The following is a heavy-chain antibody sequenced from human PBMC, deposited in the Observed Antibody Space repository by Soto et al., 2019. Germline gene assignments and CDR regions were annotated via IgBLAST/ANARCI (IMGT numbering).Heavy chain of an antibody. CDR1: GFTFSSYY. Sequence: EVQLVESGGGLVQPGGSLRLSCAASGFTFSSYYMHWVRQVPGKGLIWVSRVSDDASSTNYADSFRGRFTVSRDNGKSTLYLQRNSLRAEDTAIYYCARVLYGDPVGFDHWGQGALVTVSS. CDR3: ARVLYGDPVGFDH. D-gene: IGHD4-17*01. V-gene: IGHV3-74*01. CDR2: VSDDASST. J-gene: IGHJ4*02.